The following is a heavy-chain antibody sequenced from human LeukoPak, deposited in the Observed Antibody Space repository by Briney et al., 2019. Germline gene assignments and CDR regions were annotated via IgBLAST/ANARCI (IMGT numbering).Heavy chain of an antibody. CDR3: ARDSWSYGMDV. Sequence: SETLSLTCTVSGGSIRSSSYYWGWIRQPPGKGLEWIGSIYYSGSTYYNPSLKSRVTISVDTSKNQFSLKLSSVTAADTAVYYCARDSWSYGMDVWGQGTTVTVSS. CDR1: GGSIRSSSYY. J-gene: IGHJ6*02. V-gene: IGHV4-39*07. CDR2: IYYSGST.